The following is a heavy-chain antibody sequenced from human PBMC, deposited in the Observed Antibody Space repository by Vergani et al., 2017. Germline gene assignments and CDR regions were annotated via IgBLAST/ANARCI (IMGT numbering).Heavy chain of an antibody. D-gene: IGHD6-6*01. J-gene: IGHJ4*02. CDR2: IWYDGSNK. Sequence: QVQLVESGGGVVQPGRSLRLSCAASGFTFSSYGMYWVRPAPGKGLEWVAIIWYDGSNKYYADSVKGRFSISRDNSKNTLYLQMNSLKAEDTAVYYCARVRGSSSSGDHFDYWGQGTLVTVSS. CDR1: GFTFSSYG. V-gene: IGHV3-33*01. CDR3: ARVRGSSSSGDHFDY.